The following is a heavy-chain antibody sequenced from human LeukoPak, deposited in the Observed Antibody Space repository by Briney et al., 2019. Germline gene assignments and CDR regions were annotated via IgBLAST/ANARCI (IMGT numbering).Heavy chain of an antibody. D-gene: IGHD6-19*01. CDR3: ARDRSSGWSEIIDY. CDR2: ISAYNGNT. CDR1: GYTFTSYA. J-gene: IGHJ4*02. Sequence: ASVKVSCKASGYTFTSYAISWVRQAPGQGLEWMGWISAYNGNTNYAQKLQGRVTMTTDTSTSTAYMELRSLRSDDTAVYYCARDRSSGWSEIIDYWGQGTLVTVSS. V-gene: IGHV1-18*04.